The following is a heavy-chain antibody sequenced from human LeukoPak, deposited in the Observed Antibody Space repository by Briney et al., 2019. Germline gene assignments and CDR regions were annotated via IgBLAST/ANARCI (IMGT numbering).Heavy chain of an antibody. CDR2: IDYAGNT. Sequence: SETLPLTCTVSGGTIDTYTWSWIRQPPGKGLEWIGYIDYAGNTNYNPSLKSRVSMSVDTSRNQFSLNLRSVNAADTALYYCAKLYGSSLGLRNWGQGSLVTVSS. CDR3: AKLYGSSLGLRN. V-gene: IGHV4-59*03. CDR1: GGTIDTYT. D-gene: IGHD2-15*01. J-gene: IGHJ4*02.